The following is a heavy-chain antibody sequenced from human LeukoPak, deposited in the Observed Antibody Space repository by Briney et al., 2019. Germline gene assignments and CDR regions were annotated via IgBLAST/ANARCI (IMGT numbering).Heavy chain of an antibody. CDR3: ASLGVPSRGYQEYYYYMDV. CDR2: IYTSGST. D-gene: IGHD3-22*01. V-gene: IGHV4-61*02. CDR1: GGSISSGSYY. Sequence: SQTLSLTCTVSGGSISSGSYYWSWIRQPAGKGLEWIGRIYTSGSTNYNPSLKSRVTISVDTSKNQFSLKLSSVTAADTAVYYFASLGVPSRGYQEYYYYMDVWGKGTTVTVSS. J-gene: IGHJ6*03.